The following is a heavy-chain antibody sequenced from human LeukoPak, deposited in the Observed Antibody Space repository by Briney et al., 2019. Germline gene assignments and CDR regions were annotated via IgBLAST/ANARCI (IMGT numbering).Heavy chain of an antibody. D-gene: IGHD4/OR15-4a*01. V-gene: IGHV3-53*01. CDR2: IYSGGST. Sequence: GGSLRLSCAASGFTVSSNYMSWVRQAPGKGLEWVSIIYSGGSTFYADSVKGRFTISRDNSKNTLYLQMNSLRAEDTAVYYCARRAGAYSHPYDYWGQGTLVTVSS. CDR1: GFTVSSNY. J-gene: IGHJ4*02. CDR3: ARRAGAYSHPYDY.